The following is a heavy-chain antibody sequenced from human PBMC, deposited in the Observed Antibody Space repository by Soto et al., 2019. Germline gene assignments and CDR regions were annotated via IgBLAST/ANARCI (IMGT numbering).Heavy chain of an antibody. J-gene: IGHJ6*03. Sequence: SETLSLTCAVYGGSFSDYYWSWIRQSPGKGLEWIGEINHSGSTNYNPSLMRRVTIAVDTSKKQSSLRLTSVTAADTAVYYCARRDTIAYYMDVWGKGTTVT. CDR3: ARRDTIAYYMDV. CDR1: GGSFSDYY. V-gene: IGHV4-34*01. CDR2: INHSGST. D-gene: IGHD5-18*01.